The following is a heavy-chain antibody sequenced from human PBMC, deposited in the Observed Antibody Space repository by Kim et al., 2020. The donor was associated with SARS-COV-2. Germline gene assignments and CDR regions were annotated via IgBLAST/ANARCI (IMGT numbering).Heavy chain of an antibody. CDR1: GGSISSGGYY. V-gene: IGHV4-31*03. CDR3: ARGPARESSGYYLGFVSLHDAFDI. J-gene: IGHJ3*02. Sequence: SETLSLTCTVSGGSISSGGYYWSWIRQHPGKGLEWIGYIYYSGSTYYNPSLKSRVTISVDTSKNQFSLKLSSVTAADTAVYYCARGPARESSGYYLGFVSLHDAFDIWGQGTMVTVSS. D-gene: IGHD3-22*01. CDR2: IYYSGST.